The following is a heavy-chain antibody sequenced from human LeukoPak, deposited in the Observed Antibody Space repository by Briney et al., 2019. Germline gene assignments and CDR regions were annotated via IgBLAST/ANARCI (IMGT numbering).Heavy chain of an antibody. Sequence: GGSLRLSCAASGFTFSSYAMSWVRQAPGKGLEWVSGISDSGDITYYADSVKGRFTISRDNSKNTLYVQMNSLRVEDTAVYFCAKDRRGGSYYAATLDIWGPGTMVTVSS. CDR3: AKDRRGGSYYAATLDI. CDR1: GFTFSSYA. J-gene: IGHJ3*02. D-gene: IGHD1-26*01. V-gene: IGHV3-23*01. CDR2: ISDSGDIT.